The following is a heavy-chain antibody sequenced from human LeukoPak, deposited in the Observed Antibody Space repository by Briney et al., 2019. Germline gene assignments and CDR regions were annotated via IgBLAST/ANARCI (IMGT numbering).Heavy chain of an antibody. CDR3: AKDRPYDYDSSGFVAFDI. CDR1: GFTFSTYA. V-gene: IGHV3-23*01. J-gene: IGHJ3*02. D-gene: IGHD3-22*01. Sequence: GGSLRLSCAASGFTFSTYAMTWVRQAPGKGLEWVSTVGGSGATTYYADSVKGQFTISRDNSKNTLYLQMNSLRAEDTALYYCAKDRPYDYDSSGFVAFDIWGQGTMVTVSS. CDR2: VGGSGATT.